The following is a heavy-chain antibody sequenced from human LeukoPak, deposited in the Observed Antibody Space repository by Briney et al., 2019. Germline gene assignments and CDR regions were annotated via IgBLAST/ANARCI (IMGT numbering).Heavy chain of an antibody. CDR2: ISPYNGDG. D-gene: IGHD2-15*01. CDR1: GCSFANYG. Sequence: ASVKVSCKTFGCSFANYGISWVRQAPGQGLEWMAWISPYNGDGIAAQRFQGRLYMTTDPSTSTAYMELRSLRSDDTAVYYCARDLVRPSCATDRCYTLAFWGQGTQITVSS. V-gene: IGHV1-18*01. CDR3: ARDLVRPSCATDRCYTLAF. J-gene: IGHJ4*02.